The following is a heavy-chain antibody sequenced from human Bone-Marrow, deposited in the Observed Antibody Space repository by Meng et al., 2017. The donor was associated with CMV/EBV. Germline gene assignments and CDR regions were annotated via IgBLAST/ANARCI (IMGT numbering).Heavy chain of an antibody. CDR2: ISGSGGST. CDR3: ARSLRDAYFDY. J-gene: IGHJ4*02. Sequence: GESLKISCAASGFTFSSYAMSWVRQAPGKGLEWVSAISGSGGSTYYADSVKGRFTISRDNSKNTLYLQMNSLRAEDTAVYYCARSLRDAYFDYWGQGTLVTVSS. V-gene: IGHV3-23*01. CDR1: GFTFSSYA.